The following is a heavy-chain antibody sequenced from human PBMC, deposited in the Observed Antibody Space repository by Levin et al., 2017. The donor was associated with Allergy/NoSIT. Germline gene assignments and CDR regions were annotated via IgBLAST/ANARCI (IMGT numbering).Heavy chain of an antibody. CDR2: IYPGDSDT. CDR3: AREGRARYFDKYWYFDL. Sequence: GESLKISCKGSGYSFTSYWIGWVRQMPGKGLEWMGIIYPGDSDTRYSPSFQGQVTISADKSISTAYLQWSSLKASDTAMYYCAREGRARYFDKYWYFDLWGRGTLVTVSS. V-gene: IGHV5-51*01. D-gene: IGHD3-9*01. J-gene: IGHJ2*01. CDR1: GYSFTSYW.